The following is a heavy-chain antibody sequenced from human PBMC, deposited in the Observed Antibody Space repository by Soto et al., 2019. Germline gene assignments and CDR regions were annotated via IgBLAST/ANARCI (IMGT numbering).Heavy chain of an antibody. CDR1: GGSISSGDYY. D-gene: IGHD3-3*01. CDR3: ASASSGYYLRYYYGMDV. V-gene: IGHV4-30-4*01. J-gene: IGHJ6*02. CDR2: IYYSVST. Sequence: SETLSLTCTVSGGSISSGDYYWSWIRQPPGKGLEWIGYIYYSVSTYYNPSLKSRVTISVDTSKNQFSLKLSSVTAADTAVYYCASASSGYYLRYYYGMDVWGQGTTVTVSS.